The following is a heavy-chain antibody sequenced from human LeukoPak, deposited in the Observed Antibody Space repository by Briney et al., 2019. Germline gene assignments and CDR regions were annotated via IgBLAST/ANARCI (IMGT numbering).Heavy chain of an antibody. V-gene: IGHV1-2*04. D-gene: IGHD1-26*01. J-gene: IGHJ4*02. Sequence: ASVKVSCKTSGYRFSGYYMHWVRQAPGQGLEWMGWINPNSGATNYAQNFQGWVTMTRDTSVSTGYMELSSLRSDDTAVYYCASFRKWELLGAHGHYFDNWGQGTLVTVSS. CDR1: GYRFSGYY. CDR3: ASFRKWELLGAHGHYFDN. CDR2: INPNSGAT.